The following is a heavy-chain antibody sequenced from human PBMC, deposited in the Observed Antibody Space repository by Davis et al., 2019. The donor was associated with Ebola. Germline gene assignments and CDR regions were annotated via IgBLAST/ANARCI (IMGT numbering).Heavy chain of an antibody. CDR1: GYTFTSYY. D-gene: IGHD5-12*01. J-gene: IGHJ6*02. V-gene: IGHV1-46*01. CDR3: ARERLRLRTPYGMEV. CDR2: INPSGGST. Sequence: ASVKVSCKASGYTFTSYYMHWVRQAPGQGLEWMGIINPSGGSTSYAQKFQGRVTMTRDTSTSTVYMELSSLRSEDTAVYYCARERLRLRTPYGMEVWGQGTTVTVSS.